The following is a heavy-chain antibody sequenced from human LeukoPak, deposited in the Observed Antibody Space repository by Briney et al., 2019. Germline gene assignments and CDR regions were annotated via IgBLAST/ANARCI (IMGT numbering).Heavy chain of an antibody. CDR2: ISSSGSTI. V-gene: IGHV3-11*01. Sequence: GGSLRLSCTVSGFTFSNYAMAWVRQAPGKGLEWVSYISSSGSTIYYADSVKGRFTISRDNAKNSLYLQMNSLRAEDTAVYYCARGLDDYGDYSFDYWGQGTLVTVSS. CDR1: GFTFSNYA. CDR3: ARGLDDYGDYSFDY. D-gene: IGHD4-17*01. J-gene: IGHJ4*02.